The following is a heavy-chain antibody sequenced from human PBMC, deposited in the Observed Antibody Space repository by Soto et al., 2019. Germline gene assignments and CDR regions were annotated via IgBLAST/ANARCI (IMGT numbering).Heavy chain of an antibody. J-gene: IGHJ3*02. Sequence: SVKVSCKASGGTFSSYAISWVRQAPGQGLEWMGGIIPIFGTANYAQKFQGRVTITADESTSTAYMELSSLRSEDTAVYYCARDTYYYDSSGYDDAFDTWGQGTIVT. CDR3: ARDTYYYDSSGYDDAFDT. D-gene: IGHD3-22*01. V-gene: IGHV1-69*13. CDR2: IIPIFGTA. CDR1: GGTFSSYA.